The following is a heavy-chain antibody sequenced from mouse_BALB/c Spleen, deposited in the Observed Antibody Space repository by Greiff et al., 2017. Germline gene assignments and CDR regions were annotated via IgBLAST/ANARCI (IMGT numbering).Heavy chain of an antibody. CDR1: GYTFTSYY. V-gene: IGHV1S81*02. Sequence: QVQLQQSGAELVKPGASVKLSCKASGYTFTSYYMYWVKQRPGQGLEWIGEINPSNGGTNFNEKFNSKATLTVDKSSSTAYMQLSSLTSEDSAVYYCTRMVGNYGGMDYWGQGTSVTVSS. J-gene: IGHJ4*01. CDR2: INPSNGGT. D-gene: IGHD2-1*01. CDR3: TRMVGNYGGMDY.